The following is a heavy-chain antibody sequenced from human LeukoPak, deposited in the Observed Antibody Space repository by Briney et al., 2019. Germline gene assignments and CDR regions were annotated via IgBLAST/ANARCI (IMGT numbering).Heavy chain of an antibody. Sequence: GGSLRLSCTVSGFTFSDFWMNWVRRSPGKGLEWVASINQNGGETSYVDSVKGRFTISRDNPKNSLYLQMSSLRAEDTAVYYCARDGTAPGLYFDLWGQGTLVTVSS. CDR3: ARDGTAPGLYFDL. D-gene: IGHD6-13*01. J-gene: IGHJ4*03. V-gene: IGHV3-7*01. CDR1: GFTFSDFW. CDR2: INQNGGET.